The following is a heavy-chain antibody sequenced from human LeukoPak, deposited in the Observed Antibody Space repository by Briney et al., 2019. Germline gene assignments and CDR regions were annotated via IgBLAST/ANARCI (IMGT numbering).Heavy chain of an antibody. CDR3: ARHFYETSGGIDY. V-gene: IGHV4-61*02. CDR1: GGSITSGSYY. CDR2: IYMTGST. Sequence: PSETLSLTCTVSGGSITSGSYYWSWIRQPAGKGLEWIGRIYMTGSTDYNPSLKSRVTISIDRSKNHLSLKLRSVTAADTAVYYCARHFYETSGGIDYWGQGTLVTVSS. J-gene: IGHJ4*02. D-gene: IGHD2-8*02.